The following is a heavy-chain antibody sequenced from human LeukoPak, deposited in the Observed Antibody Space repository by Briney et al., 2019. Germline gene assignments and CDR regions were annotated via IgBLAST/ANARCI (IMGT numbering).Heavy chain of an antibody. CDR1: GFTFSSYA. V-gene: IGHV3-30*14. CDR2: ISYDGSNK. D-gene: IGHD2-8*01. CDR3: AREGLIGAFDI. Sequence: PGRSLRLSCAASGFTFSSYAMHWVRQAPGKGLEWVAVISYDGSNKYYADSVKGRFTISRENAKNSLYLQMNSLRAGDTAVYYCAREGLIGAFDIWGQGTMVTVSS. J-gene: IGHJ3*02.